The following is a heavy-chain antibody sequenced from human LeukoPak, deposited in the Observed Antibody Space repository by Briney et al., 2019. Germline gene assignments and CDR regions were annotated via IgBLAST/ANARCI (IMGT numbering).Heavy chain of an antibody. D-gene: IGHD6-13*01. Sequence: ASVKVSCKASGYTFTSYDINWVRQATGQGLEWMGWMNPNSGNTGYAQKFQGRVTMTRNTSISTAYMELSSLRSEDTAVYYCARAIRAAAADQYYFDYWGQGTLVTVSS. J-gene: IGHJ4*02. V-gene: IGHV1-8*01. CDR2: MNPNSGNT. CDR3: ARAIRAAAADQYYFDY. CDR1: GYTFTSYD.